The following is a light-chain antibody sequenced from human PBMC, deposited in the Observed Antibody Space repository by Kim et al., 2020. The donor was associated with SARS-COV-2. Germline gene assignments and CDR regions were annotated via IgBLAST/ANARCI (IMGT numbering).Light chain of an antibody. V-gene: IGLV4-69*01. Sequence: SVKLTCTLNSDHSSYAIAWHQQQPEKGPRFLMKVDSDGSHSKGVGIPDRFSGSSSGAGRYLTIASLQSEDEADYDCQTWGTGIHWVCGGGARVAVL. CDR2: VDSDGSH. CDR1: SDHSSYA. J-gene: IGLJ3*02. CDR3: QTWGTGIHWV.